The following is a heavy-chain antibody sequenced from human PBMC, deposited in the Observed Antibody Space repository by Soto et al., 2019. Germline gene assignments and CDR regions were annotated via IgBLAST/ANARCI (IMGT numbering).Heavy chain of an antibody. CDR1: GGSISSGGYY. CDR3: ARGINIVVVPAAILGNWFDP. V-gene: IGHV4-31*03. Sequence: SETLSLTCTVSGGSISSGGYYWSWIRQHPGKGLEWIGYIYYSGSTYYNPSLKSRVTISVDTSKNQFSLKLSSVTAADTAVYYCARGINIVVVPAAILGNWFDPWGQGTLVTVSS. J-gene: IGHJ5*02. CDR2: IYYSGST. D-gene: IGHD2-2*02.